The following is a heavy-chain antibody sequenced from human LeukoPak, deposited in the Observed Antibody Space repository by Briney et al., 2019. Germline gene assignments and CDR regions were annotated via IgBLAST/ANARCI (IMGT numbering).Heavy chain of an antibody. CDR2: IVVGSGNT. V-gene: IGHV1-58*02. CDR1: GFTFTSSA. CDR3: ARGRRGGFNWFDP. Sequence: GASVKVSCKASGFTFTSSAMQWVRQARGQRLEWIGWIVVGSGNTNYAQKFQERVTITRDMSTSTAYMELSSLRSEDTAVYYCARGRRGGFNWFDPWGQGTLVTVSP. D-gene: IGHD3-16*01. J-gene: IGHJ5*02.